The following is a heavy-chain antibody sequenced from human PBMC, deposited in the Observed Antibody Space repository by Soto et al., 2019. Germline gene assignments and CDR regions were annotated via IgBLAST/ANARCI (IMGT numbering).Heavy chain of an antibody. CDR3: AREGVYRGAYYYYGMDV. J-gene: IGHJ6*02. CDR1: GYTFTSYG. V-gene: IGHV1-18*01. CDR2: ISSYNANT. Sequence: QVQLVQSGAEVKKPGASVKVSCKASGYTFTSYGISWVRQAPGQGLEWMGWISSYNANTNYEQKLQGRVTTTTDTSTNTAYMELRSLKFDDTAVYYCAREGVYRGAYYYYGMDVWGQGTTVTVSS. D-gene: IGHD3-10*01.